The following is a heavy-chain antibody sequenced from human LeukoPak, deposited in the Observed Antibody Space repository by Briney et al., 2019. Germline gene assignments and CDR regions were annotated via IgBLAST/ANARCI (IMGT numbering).Heavy chain of an antibody. CDR1: GFTFSSYW. CDR3: AKSEGRARIVGANLDY. D-gene: IGHD1-26*01. V-gene: IGHV3-7*03. J-gene: IGHJ4*02. Sequence: PGGSLRLSCAASGFTFSSYWMSWVRQAPGKGLEWVANIKQDGSEKYYVDSVKGRFTISRDNAKNSLYLQMNSLRAEDTALYYCAKSEGRARIVGANLDYWGQGTLVTVSS. CDR2: IKQDGSEK.